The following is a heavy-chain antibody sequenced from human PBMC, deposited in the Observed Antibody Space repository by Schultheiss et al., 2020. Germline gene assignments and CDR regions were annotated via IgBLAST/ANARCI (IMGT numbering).Heavy chain of an antibody. J-gene: IGHJ4*02. Sequence: GESLKISCKGSGYSFTNYWIGWVRQMPGKGLEWMGIIYPGDSDTEYSPSFQGQVTISADKSISTAYLQWSSLKASDTAMYYCARPLGVVTATGYYFDYWGQGTLVTVSS. V-gene: IGHV5-51*01. CDR3: ARPLGVVTATGYYFDY. CDR1: GYSFTNYW. CDR2: IYPGDSDT. D-gene: IGHD2-21*02.